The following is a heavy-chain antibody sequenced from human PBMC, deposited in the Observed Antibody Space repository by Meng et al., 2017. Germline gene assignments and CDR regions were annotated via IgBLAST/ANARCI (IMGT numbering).Heavy chain of an antibody. CDR2: IYYSGST. CDR1: GGSVSSGSYY. D-gene: IGHD2-15*01. Sequence: GQLQEAGRGLVRPSETLSLTCTVSGGSVSSGSYYWSWIRQPPGKGLEWIGYIYYSGSTNYNPSLKSRVTISVDTSKNQFSLKLSSVTAADTAVYYCARDCSGGSCYSIGVWGQGTLVTVSS. CDR3: ARDCSGGSCYSIGV. J-gene: IGHJ4*02. V-gene: IGHV4-61*01.